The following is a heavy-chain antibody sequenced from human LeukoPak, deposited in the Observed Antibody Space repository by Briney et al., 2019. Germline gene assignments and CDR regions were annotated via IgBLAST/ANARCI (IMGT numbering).Heavy chain of an antibody. Sequence: KPGESLKISCKGSGYSFTSYWIGWVRQMPGKGLEWMGIIYPGDSDTRYSPSFQGQVTISADKSISTAYLQWSSLKASDTAMYYCARQGRDYAVPYYLDYWGQGTLVTVSS. V-gene: IGHV5-51*01. J-gene: IGHJ4*02. CDR1: GYSFTSYW. CDR3: ARQGRDYAVPYYLDY. CDR2: IYPGDSDT. D-gene: IGHD4-17*01.